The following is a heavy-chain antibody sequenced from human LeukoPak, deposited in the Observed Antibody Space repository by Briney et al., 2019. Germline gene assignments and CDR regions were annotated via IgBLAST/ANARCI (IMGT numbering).Heavy chain of an antibody. V-gene: IGHV1-2*04. CDR2: INPNSGGT. CDR1: GYTFTSYG. CDR3: ARRAVAGTSYYYYYGMDV. J-gene: IGHJ6*02. Sequence: ASVKVSCKASGYTFTSYGISWVRQAPGQGLEWMGWINPNSGGTNYAQKFQGWVTMTRDTSISTAYMELSRLRSDDTAVYYCARRAVAGTSYYYYYGMDVWGQGTTVTVSS. D-gene: IGHD6-19*01.